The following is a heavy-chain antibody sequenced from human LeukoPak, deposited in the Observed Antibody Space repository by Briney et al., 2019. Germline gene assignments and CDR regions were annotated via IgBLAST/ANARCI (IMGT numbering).Heavy chain of an antibody. V-gene: IGHV3-30*03. J-gene: IGHJ5*02. CDR2: ISYVGSNK. CDR3: LNGWFDP. CDR1: GFTLSSDR. Sequence: GGSLRLSCAASGFTLSSDRLHWVHQAPGTGLEWVAVISYVGSNKYYADSVKGRFTISRDNAKNSLYLQMNSLRAEDTAVYYCLNGWFDPWGQGTLVTVSS.